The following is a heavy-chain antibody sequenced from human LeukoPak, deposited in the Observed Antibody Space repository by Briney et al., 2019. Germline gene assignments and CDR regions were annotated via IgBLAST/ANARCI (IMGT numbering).Heavy chain of an antibody. D-gene: IGHD4-11*01. CDR2: ISSTGGTT. V-gene: IGHV3-23*01. J-gene: IGHJ4*02. CDR1: GFTFSSYA. Sequence: QPGGSLRLSCAASGFTFSSYAMSWVRQAPGKGLEWVSLISSTGGTTYYADSVKGRSTISRDNSENTLYLQMNSLRAEDTAVYYCSTSRPLQSFDCWGQGTLVTVSS. CDR3: STSRPLQSFDC.